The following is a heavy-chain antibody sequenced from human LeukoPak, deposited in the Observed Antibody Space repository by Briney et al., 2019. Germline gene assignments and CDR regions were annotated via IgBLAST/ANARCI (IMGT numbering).Heavy chain of an antibody. Sequence: ASVKVSCKASGYTFTSYGISWVRQAPGQGLEWMGIINPSGGSTSYAQKFQGRVTMTRDMSTSTVYMELSSLRSEDAAVYYCARDRPTSFDPRTTAPSYYMDVWGKGTTVTVSS. CDR3: ARDRPTSFDPRTTAPSYYMDV. J-gene: IGHJ6*03. V-gene: IGHV1-46*01. D-gene: IGHD1-14*01. CDR1: GYTFTSYG. CDR2: INPSGGST.